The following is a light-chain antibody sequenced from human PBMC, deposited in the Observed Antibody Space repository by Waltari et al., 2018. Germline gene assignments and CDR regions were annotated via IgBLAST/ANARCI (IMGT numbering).Light chain of an antibody. CDR2: KAS. CDR1: QSISSW. J-gene: IGKJ4*01. Sequence: DIQMTQSPSTLSASVGDRVTITCRASQSISSWLAWYQQKPGQAPNLLIYKASSLESGVPSRFSGSGSGTEFTLTISSLQPDDFATYYCQQYHRYPVTFGGGTKVEIK. V-gene: IGKV1-5*03. CDR3: QQYHRYPVT.